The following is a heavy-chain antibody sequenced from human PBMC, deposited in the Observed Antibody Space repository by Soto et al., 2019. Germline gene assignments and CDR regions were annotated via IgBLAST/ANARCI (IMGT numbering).Heavy chain of an antibody. CDR1: GFMFDDYA. CDR3: ANSQSIASMPFDY. Sequence: EVQLVESGGGLVQPGRSLRLSCEASGFMFDDYAMYWVRQAPGKGLEWVSGISWNSNSIVYADSVKGRFTISRDNAKNSLSLQMNSLQPEDTALYYCANSQSIASMPFDYWGQGTLVTVSS. V-gene: IGHV3-9*01. CDR2: ISWNSNSI. D-gene: IGHD2-2*01. J-gene: IGHJ4*02.